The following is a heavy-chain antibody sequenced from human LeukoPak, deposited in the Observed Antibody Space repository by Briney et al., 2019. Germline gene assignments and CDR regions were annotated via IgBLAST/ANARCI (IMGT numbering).Heavy chain of an antibody. CDR3: ARDLRWELRPWFDP. Sequence: PSETLSLICTVSGGSISSYYWSWIRQPPGKGLEWIGDIYYSGSTNYKRSLKCRVTISVDTSKNQFALKLSSVTAADTAVYYCARDLRWELRPWFDPWGQGTLVTVSS. CDR2: IYYSGST. CDR1: GGSISSYY. V-gene: IGHV4-59*01. D-gene: IGHD1-26*01. J-gene: IGHJ5*02.